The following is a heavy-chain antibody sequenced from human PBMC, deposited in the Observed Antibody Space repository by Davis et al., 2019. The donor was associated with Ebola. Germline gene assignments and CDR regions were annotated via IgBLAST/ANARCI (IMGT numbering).Heavy chain of an antibody. D-gene: IGHD1-26*01. CDR3: SGWEPDRLDAFDI. CDR2: IRSKTYSRTT. J-gene: IGHJ3*02. Sequence: GESLKISCAGSGFTFGDHALNWVRQAPGKGLEWVGFIRSKTYSRTTEYAASVKGRFTISRDDSKSIAYLQMNSLKTEDTAVYYCSGWEPDRLDAFDIWGQGTMVTVSS. V-gene: IGHV3-49*04. CDR1: GFTFGDHA.